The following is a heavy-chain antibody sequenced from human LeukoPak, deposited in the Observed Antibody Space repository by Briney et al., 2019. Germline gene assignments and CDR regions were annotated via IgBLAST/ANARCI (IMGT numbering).Heavy chain of an antibody. CDR1: GFTFSSYS. D-gene: IGHD6-19*01. CDR3: ARGQKSVGRVLAGTTIYNYYYYMDV. V-gene: IGHV3-21*01. Sequence: GGSLRLSCAASGFTFSSYSMNWVRQAPGKGLEWVSSISSSSSYIYYADSVKGRFTISRDNAKNSLYLQVNSLRAEDTAVYYCARGQKSVGRVLAGTTIYNYYYYMDVWGKGTTVTVSS. CDR2: ISSSSSYI. J-gene: IGHJ6*03.